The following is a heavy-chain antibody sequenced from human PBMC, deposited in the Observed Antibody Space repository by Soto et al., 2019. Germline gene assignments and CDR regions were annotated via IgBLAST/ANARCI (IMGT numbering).Heavy chain of an antibody. Sequence: QVQLQESASGPVKPSQTLSLTCAVSGVSISSGGYSWSWIWQPPGKGLEWIGYIYSGTTHYNPSLKSRVTISMNRSKNQVSLSLKSVTAADTAVYYCAREDSGAFYDFWGQGTLVTVSS. CDR3: AREDSGAFYDF. CDR1: GVSISSGGYS. J-gene: IGHJ4*02. D-gene: IGHD2-15*01. V-gene: IGHV4-30-2*01. CDR2: IYSGTT.